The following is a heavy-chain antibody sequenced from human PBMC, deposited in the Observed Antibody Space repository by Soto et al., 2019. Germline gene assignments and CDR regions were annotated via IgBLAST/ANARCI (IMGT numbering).Heavy chain of an antibody. CDR1: GFTFSYYE. CDR2: ITSSGDRA. CDR3: ARDIFDN. Sequence: EVQLVESGGGLAQPGGSLRLSCVASGFTFSYYEMNWVRQAPGKGLEWISYITSSGDRAQYADSVKGRFTISRDNTKNLLYLQMTSLSAEDTGLYYCARDIFDNWSQGTLVTVSS. V-gene: IGHV3-48*03. J-gene: IGHJ4*02.